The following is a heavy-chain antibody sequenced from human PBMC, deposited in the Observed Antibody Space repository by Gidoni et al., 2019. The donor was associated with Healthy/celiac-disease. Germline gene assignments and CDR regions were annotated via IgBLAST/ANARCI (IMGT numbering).Heavy chain of an antibody. D-gene: IGHD3-16*02. CDR3: ARGRNTGGVIGGPGYYFDY. CDR2: INHSGST. Sequence: QVPLQQWGAGLLKPSETLSLTCAVYGGSFSGYYWSWIRQPPGKGLEWIGEINHSGSTNYNPSLKSRVTISVDTSKNQFSLKLSAVTAADTAVDYCARGRNTGGVIGGPGYYFDYWGQGTLVTVSS. CDR1: GGSFSGYY. J-gene: IGHJ4*02. V-gene: IGHV4-34*01.